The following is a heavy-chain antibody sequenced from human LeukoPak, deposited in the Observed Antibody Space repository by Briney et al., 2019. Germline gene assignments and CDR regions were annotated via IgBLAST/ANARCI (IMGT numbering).Heavy chain of an antibody. Sequence: SVKVSCKASGGTFSSYTISWVRQAPGQGLEWMGRIIPILGIANYAQKFQGRVTITADKSTSTAYMELSSLRSEDTAVYYCARDLYPGYYYYYMDVWGKGTTVTVSS. V-gene: IGHV1-69*04. CDR1: GGTFSSYT. CDR3: ARDLYPGYYYYYMDV. CDR2: IIPILGIA. J-gene: IGHJ6*03. D-gene: IGHD3-16*02.